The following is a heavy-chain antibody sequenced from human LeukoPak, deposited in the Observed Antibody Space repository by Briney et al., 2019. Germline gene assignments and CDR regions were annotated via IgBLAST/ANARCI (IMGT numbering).Heavy chain of an antibody. J-gene: IGHJ4*02. CDR3: ARDSSGDYLDY. V-gene: IGHV3-33*01. Sequence: GGSLRLSCAASGFTFSSYGMRWVRQAPGKGLEWVAVIWYDGSNKYYADSAKGRFTISRDNSKNTLYLQMNSLRAEDTAVYYCARDSSGDYLDYWGQGTLVTVSS. CDR1: GFTFSSYG. CDR2: IWYDGSNK. D-gene: IGHD4-17*01.